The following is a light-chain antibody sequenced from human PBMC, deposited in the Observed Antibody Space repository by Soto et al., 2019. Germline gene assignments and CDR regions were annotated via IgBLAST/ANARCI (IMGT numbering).Light chain of an antibody. V-gene: IGKV3-20*01. Sequence: IVYTQSPGTLSLSPGEIAPLSSRASQSFSRNYLAWYQQKPGQAPRLLIYDAFTRATGIPDRFSGSGSGADFTRTINRLEPEDFAVYFCQQYGRTPLTFGGGTKVDIK. CDR2: DAF. CDR1: QSFSRNY. CDR3: QQYGRTPLT. J-gene: IGKJ4*01.